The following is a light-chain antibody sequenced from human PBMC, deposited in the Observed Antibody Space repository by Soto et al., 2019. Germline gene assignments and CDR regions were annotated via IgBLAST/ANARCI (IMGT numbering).Light chain of an antibody. Sequence: EIVLTQSPVTLSLSPGESATLSCRASQNVRSYLAWYQQRPGQAPRLLIYDASTWATGIPARFSGSGSGTDFTLSISSLEPEDFEVYYCQQRSNWPGTFGGGPKVEIK. CDR2: DAS. V-gene: IGKV3-11*01. CDR1: QNVRSY. CDR3: QQRSNWPGT. J-gene: IGKJ4*01.